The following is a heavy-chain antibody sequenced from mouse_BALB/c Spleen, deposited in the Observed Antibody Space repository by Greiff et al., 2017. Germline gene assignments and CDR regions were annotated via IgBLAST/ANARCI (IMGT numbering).Heavy chain of an antibody. CDR2: IYPGNSDT. J-gene: IGHJ2*01. CDR3: TREAGNYDYFDY. D-gene: IGHD2-1*01. Sequence: VQLQQSGTVLARPGASVKMSCKASGYSFTSYWMHWVKQRPGQGLEWIGAIYPGNSDTSYNQKFKGKAKLTAVTSASTAYMELSSLTNEDSAVYYCTREAGNYDYFDYWGQGTTLTVSS. V-gene: IGHV1-5*01. CDR1: GYSFTSYW.